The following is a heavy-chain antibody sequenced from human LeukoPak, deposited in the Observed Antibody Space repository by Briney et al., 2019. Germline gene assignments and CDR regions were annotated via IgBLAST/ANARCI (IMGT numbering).Heavy chain of an antibody. CDR2: FDPEDGET. Sequence: ASVKVSCKVSGYTLTELSMHWVRQAPGKGLEWMGGFDPEDGETICAQKFQGRVTMTEDTSTDTAYMELSSLRSEDTAVYYCATAPPYYYGSGSYSPWGQGTLVTVSS. CDR1: GYTLTELS. J-gene: IGHJ5*02. V-gene: IGHV1-24*01. CDR3: ATAPPYYYGSGSYSP. D-gene: IGHD3-10*01.